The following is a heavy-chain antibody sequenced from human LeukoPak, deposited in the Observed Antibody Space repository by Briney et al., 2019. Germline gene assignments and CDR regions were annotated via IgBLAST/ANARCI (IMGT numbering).Heavy chain of an antibody. CDR3: ARRGESGSQHWFDP. D-gene: IGHD1-26*01. CDR2: IGGGGGTT. V-gene: IGHV3-23*01. Sequence: GGSLRLSCADSGFTFSIYAMNWVRQAPGNGLEWASVIGGGGGTTYYADSVKGRFTVSRDNSKNTLFLQMNSLRDEDTAMYYCARRGESGSQHWFDPWGQGTLVTVSS. CDR1: GFTFSIYA. J-gene: IGHJ5*02.